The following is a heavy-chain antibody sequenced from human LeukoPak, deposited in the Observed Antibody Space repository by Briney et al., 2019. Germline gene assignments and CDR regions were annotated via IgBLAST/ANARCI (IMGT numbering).Heavy chain of an antibody. V-gene: IGHV3-30*02. J-gene: IGHJ4*02. CDR3: AKVGSSITIFGVDPSGTDY. Sequence: GGSLRLSCAASGFTFSSYGMHWVRQAPGKGLEGVAFIRYDGSNKYYAASVKGRFTISRDNSKNTLYLQMNSLRAEDTAVYYCAKVGSSITIFGVDPSGTDYWGQGTLVTVSS. CDR2: IRYDGSNK. CDR1: GFTFSSYG. D-gene: IGHD3-3*01.